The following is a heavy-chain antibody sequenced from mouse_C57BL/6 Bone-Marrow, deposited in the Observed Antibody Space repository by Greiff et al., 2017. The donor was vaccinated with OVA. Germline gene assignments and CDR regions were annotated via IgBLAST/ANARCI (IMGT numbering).Heavy chain of an antibody. CDR2: ISNGGGST. CDR3: ARLDAMDY. Sequence: EVKLMESGGGLVQPGGSLKLSCAASGFTFSDFYMYWIRQTPEKRLEWVADISNGGGSTYYPDTVKGRFTTSRDNAENTLYLQMSRLKSEDTAMYYCARLDAMDYWGQGTSVTVSS. V-gene: IGHV5-12*01. J-gene: IGHJ4*01. CDR1: GFTFSDFY.